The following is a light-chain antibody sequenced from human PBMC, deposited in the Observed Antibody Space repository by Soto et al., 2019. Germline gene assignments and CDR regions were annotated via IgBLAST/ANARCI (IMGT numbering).Light chain of an antibody. CDR2: SAS. Sequence: DIQVTQSPSSLSASRGDRVTSTCRASQDISRFLSWYQQQPGKAPKLLIYSASSLQSGVPSRFSGSGSGTDFTLTISSLQPEDFATFYCQQSYIAPYTFGQGTKLEIK. CDR3: QQSYIAPYT. CDR1: QDISRF. V-gene: IGKV1-39*01. J-gene: IGKJ2*01.